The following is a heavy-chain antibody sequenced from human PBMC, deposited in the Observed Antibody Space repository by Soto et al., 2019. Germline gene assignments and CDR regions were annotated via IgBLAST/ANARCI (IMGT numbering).Heavy chain of an antibody. CDR2: ISSSSSYI. J-gene: IGHJ6*02. V-gene: IGHV3-21*01. CDR3: ASVPGDSYYDILTGYYNVGGMDV. Sequence: GGSLRLSCAASGFTFSSYSMNWVRQAPGKGLEWVSSISSSSSYIYYEDSGEGRFTTSRDNAKNSLYLQMNSLRAEDTAVYYCASVPGDSYYDILTGYYNVGGMDVWGQGTTVTVSS. D-gene: IGHD3-9*01. CDR1: GFTFSSYS.